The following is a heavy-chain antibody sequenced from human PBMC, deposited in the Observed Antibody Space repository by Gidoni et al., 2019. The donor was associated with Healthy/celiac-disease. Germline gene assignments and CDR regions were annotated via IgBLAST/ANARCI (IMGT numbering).Heavy chain of an antibody. CDR1: GFPFSSYD. D-gene: IGHD3-10*01. CDR2: IGTAGDP. CDR3: ARGSDYYGSGSYLDY. V-gene: IGHV3-13*05. Sequence: EVQLVESGGGLVQPGGSLRLSCAASGFPFSSYDMHWVRQATGKGLEWVSAIGTAGDPYYPGSVKGRFTISRENAKNSLYLQMNSLRAGDTAVYYCARGSDYYGSGSYLDYWGQGTLVTVSS. J-gene: IGHJ4*02.